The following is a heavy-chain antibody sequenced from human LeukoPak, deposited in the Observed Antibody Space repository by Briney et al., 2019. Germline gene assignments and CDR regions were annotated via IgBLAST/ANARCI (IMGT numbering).Heavy chain of an antibody. CDR3: ARVLPAGNCFDD. D-gene: IGHD4-23*01. Sequence: GGSLRLSCAASGLSVTSNYMSWVRQAPGKGLEWVSVIYSGGSTYCADSVTGRFTISRDNSKNTLYLQMNSLRAENTAVYYCARVLPAGNCFDDWGQGILVTVSS. CDR1: GLSVTSNY. CDR2: IYSGGST. V-gene: IGHV3-53*01. J-gene: IGHJ4*02.